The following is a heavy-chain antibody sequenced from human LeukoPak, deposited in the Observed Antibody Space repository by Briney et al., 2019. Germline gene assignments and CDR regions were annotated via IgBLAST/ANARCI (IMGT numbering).Heavy chain of an antibody. Sequence: VKPSETPSLTCTVSGGSISSYYWSWIRQPPGKGLAWIGYIYYSGSTNYNPSLKSRVTISVDTSKNQFSLKLSSVTAADTAVYYCARGPYDSSGHDAFDIWGQGTMVTVSS. V-gene: IGHV4-59*01. J-gene: IGHJ3*02. D-gene: IGHD3-22*01. CDR2: IYYSGST. CDR3: ARGPYDSSGHDAFDI. CDR1: GGSISSYY.